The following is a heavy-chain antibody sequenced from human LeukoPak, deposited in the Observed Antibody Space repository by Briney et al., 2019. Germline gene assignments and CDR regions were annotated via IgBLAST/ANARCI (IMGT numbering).Heavy chain of an antibody. CDR1: GGSISSSSYY. J-gene: IGHJ4*02. Sequence: SETLSLTCTVSGGSISSSSYYWGWIRQPPGKGLEWIGSIYYSGSTYYNPSLKSRVAISVDTSKNQFSLKLSSVTAADTAVYYCARDLRRLREYSFTHFDYWGQGTLVTVSS. V-gene: IGHV4-39*01. CDR2: IYYSGST. CDR3: ARDLRRLREYSFTHFDY. D-gene: IGHD5-12*01.